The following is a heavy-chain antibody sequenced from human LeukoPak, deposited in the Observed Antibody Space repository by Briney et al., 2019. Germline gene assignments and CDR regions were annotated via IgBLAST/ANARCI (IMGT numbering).Heavy chain of an antibody. J-gene: IGHJ4*02. D-gene: IGHD6-19*01. CDR2: ISTSSTYI. Sequence: PGGSLRLSCAASGFTFSNYGMNWVRQAPGKGLEWGSSISTSSTYIYYADSVKGRFTISRDNAKNSLHLQMNSLRAEDTAVYYCARDGSGWRTFDYWGQGTLVTVSS. CDR3: ARDGSGWRTFDY. V-gene: IGHV3-21*01. CDR1: GFTFSNYG.